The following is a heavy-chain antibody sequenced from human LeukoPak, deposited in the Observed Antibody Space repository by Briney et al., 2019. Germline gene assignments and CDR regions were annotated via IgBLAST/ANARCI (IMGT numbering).Heavy chain of an antibody. V-gene: IGHV1-58*01. D-gene: IGHD4-17*01. CDR1: GFTFTSSA. CDR3: AADPGHYGDYDFDY. J-gene: IGHJ4*02. CDR2: IVVGSGNT. Sequence: GASVKVSCKASGFTFTSSAVQWVRQARGQRLEWIGWIVVGSGNTIYAQKFQERVTITRDMSTSTAYMELSSLRSEDTAVYYCAADPGHYGDYDFDYWGQGTLVTVSS.